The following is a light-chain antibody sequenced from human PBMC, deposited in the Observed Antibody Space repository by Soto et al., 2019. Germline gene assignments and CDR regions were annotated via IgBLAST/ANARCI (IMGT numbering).Light chain of an antibody. CDR2: DVS. CDR3: SSYTSSSIYV. Sequence: QSALTQPASVSGSPGQSITISCTGTSSDVGGYNYVSWYQQHPGKAPKLMIYDVSNRPSGVSNRFSGSKSGNTASLTISWLQAEDEADYYCSSYTSSSIYVFGTGTKVTV. J-gene: IGLJ1*01. V-gene: IGLV2-14*01. CDR1: SSDVGGYNY.